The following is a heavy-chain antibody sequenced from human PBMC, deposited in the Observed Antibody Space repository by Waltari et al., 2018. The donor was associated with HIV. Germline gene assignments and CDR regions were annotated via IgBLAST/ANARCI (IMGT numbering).Heavy chain of an antibody. CDR2: IKREGREK. CDR3: AREGGPRDTGYGPYFDN. J-gene: IGHJ4*02. V-gene: IGHV3-7*01. D-gene: IGHD5-18*01. Sequence: EVQLVEPGGGVVPPGGSLRGCCAAFGFAYSSFWMWLDRRAPGKGRGWVPNIKREGREKYYGDSVKGRCTISRDNAKNSLYQEMNSLGAEDTAEYYCAREGGPRDTGYGPYFDNWGQGTLVTVSS. CDR1: GFAYSSFW.